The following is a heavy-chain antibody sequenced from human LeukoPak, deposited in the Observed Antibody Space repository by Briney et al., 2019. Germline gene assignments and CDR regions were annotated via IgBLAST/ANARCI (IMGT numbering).Heavy chain of an antibody. V-gene: IGHV4-59*01. CDR3: ARDIGSGPVDV. CDR1: GASISNCY. D-gene: IGHD3-10*01. J-gene: IGHJ3*01. Sequence: SETLSLTCTVSGASISNCYWSWIRQPPGKGLEWIGYIYYTGRTNFNPSLKSRVTMSVDTSKNQLSLKLSSVTAADTAVYYCARDIGSGPVDVWGQETMVTVSS. CDR2: IYYTGRT.